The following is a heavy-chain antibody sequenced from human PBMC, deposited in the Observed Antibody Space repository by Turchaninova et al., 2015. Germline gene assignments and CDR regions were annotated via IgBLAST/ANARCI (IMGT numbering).Heavy chain of an antibody. V-gene: IGHV1-69*12. J-gene: IGHJ1*01. CDR1: GDTFTNYA. CDR3: ARGDHYYDRSGYINAEYFQH. CDR2: IIPILATA. Sequence: QVQLVQSGAEVKKPGSSVTVSCKASGDTFTNYAINWVRQTPGQGLEWMGGIIPILATAYHAQKFQGRVTITADESTSTAYMELSSLRSVDTAVYYCARGDHYYDRSGYINAEYFQHWGQGTLVTVSS. D-gene: IGHD3-22*01.